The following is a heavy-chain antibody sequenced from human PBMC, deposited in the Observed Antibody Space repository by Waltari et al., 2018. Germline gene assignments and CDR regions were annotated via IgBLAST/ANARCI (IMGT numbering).Heavy chain of an antibody. Sequence: EVQLVQSGAEVKKPGESLTISCKDSGYSFTTHWIGWVRQMPGKGLEWMGIIYPGDSDTRYSPSFQGQVTISADRSISTAYLQWSSLKASDTAIYYCARRRNYPGAAMDVWGQGTTVTVSS. CDR1: GYSFTTHW. D-gene: IGHD4-4*01. V-gene: IGHV5-51*01. CDR3: ARRRNYPGAAMDV. J-gene: IGHJ6*02. CDR2: IYPGDSDT.